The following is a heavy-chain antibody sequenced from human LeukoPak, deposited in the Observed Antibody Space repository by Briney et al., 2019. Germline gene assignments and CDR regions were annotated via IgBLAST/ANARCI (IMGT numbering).Heavy chain of an antibody. CDR1: GGTFSSYA. CDR3: ARAPFPFLEWTTSIPFDV. D-gene: IGHD3-3*01. CDR2: IIPIFGTA. J-gene: IGHJ3*01. V-gene: IGHV1-69*13. Sequence: SVKVSCKASGGTFSSYAISWVRQAPGQGLEWMGGIIPIFGTANYAQKFQGRVTISADESKGTVSLELSNLRSEDTAVYYCARAPFPFLEWTTSIPFDVWGQGTVVIVSS.